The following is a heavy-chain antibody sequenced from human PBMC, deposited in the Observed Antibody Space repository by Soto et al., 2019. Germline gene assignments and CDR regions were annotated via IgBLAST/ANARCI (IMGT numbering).Heavy chain of an antibody. CDR1: GFTFSSYG. V-gene: IGHV3-33*01. J-gene: IGHJ6*02. Sequence: QVQLVESGGGVVQPGRSLRLSCAASGFTFSSYGMHWVRQAPGKGLEWVAVIWYDGSNKYYADSVKGRFTISRDNSKNTLYLQMNSLRADDTAVYYCARDRGWVSGWYYYYYGMDVCGQGTTVTVSS. CDR3: ARDRGWVSGWYYYYYGMDV. CDR2: IWYDGSNK. D-gene: IGHD6-19*01.